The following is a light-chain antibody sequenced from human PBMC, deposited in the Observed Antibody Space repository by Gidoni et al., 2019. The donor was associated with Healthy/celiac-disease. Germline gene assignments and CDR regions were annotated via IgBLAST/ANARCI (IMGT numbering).Light chain of an antibody. CDR1: QSISSW. V-gene: IGKV1-5*03. CDR2: KAS. CDR3: QQYNTPLGT. Sequence: DIQMTQSPSTLSASVGDRVTITCRASQSISSWLAWYQQKPGKAPKLLIYKASSLESGVPSRFSGSGSGTEFTLTISSLQPDDLATYYCQQYNTPLGTFGQXTKVEIK. J-gene: IGKJ1*01.